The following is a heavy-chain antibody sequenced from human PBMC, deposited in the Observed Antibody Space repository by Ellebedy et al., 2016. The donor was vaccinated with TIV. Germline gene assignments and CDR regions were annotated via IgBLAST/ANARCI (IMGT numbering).Heavy chain of an antibody. V-gene: IGHV3-7*03. CDR3: ARAGGVGTVDC. CDR2: IKQDGSEE. Sequence: GESLKISCAASGFTFSNYWMTWVRQAPGKGLEWVANIKQDGSEEYYVDSVKGRFAISRDNAKNSLFLQMNSPRADDTAVYYCARAGGVGTVDCWGQGTLVTVSS. CDR1: GFTFSNYW. D-gene: IGHD3-16*01. J-gene: IGHJ4*02.